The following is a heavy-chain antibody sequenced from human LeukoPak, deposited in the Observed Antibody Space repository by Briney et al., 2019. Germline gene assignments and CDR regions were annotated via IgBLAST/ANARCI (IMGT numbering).Heavy chain of an antibody. CDR2: FDPEDGET. D-gene: IGHD3-22*01. CDR1: GYTLTELS. Sequence: GASVKVSCKVSGYTLTELSMHWVRQAPGKGLEGMGGFDPEDGETIYAQKFQGRVTMTEDTSTDTAYMELSSLRSEDTAVYYCATDPPYYYDSSGYMNWFDPWGQGTLVTVSS. J-gene: IGHJ5*02. CDR3: ATDPPYYYDSSGYMNWFDP. V-gene: IGHV1-24*01.